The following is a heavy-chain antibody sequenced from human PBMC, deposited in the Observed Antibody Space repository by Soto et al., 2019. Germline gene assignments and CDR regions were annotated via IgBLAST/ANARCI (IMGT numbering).Heavy chain of an antibody. CDR1: GYTFTSYG. CDR2: ISAYNGNT. J-gene: IGHJ4*02. D-gene: IGHD5-18*01. V-gene: IGHV1-18*01. CDR3: AKVRLVTGSWYFDY. Sequence: QVQLVQSGAEVKKPGASVKVSCKASGYTFTSYGITWVRQAPGQGLEWMGWISAYNGNTNYAQKLQGRVTMTTDTSTNTAYMELRSLRSDDTAVYYCAKVRLVTGSWYFDYWGQGTLVTVSS.